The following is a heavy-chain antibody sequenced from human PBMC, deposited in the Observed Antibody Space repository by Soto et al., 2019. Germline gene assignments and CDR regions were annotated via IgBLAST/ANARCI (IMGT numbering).Heavy chain of an antibody. Sequence: SETLSLTCTVSGGSVSSGSYYWSWIRQPPGNGLEWIGYIYYSGSTNYNPSLKSRVTTSVDTSKNQFSLKLSSVTAADTAVYYCARSLGRPWLDPWGQGTLVTVSS. CDR3: ARSLGRPWLDP. J-gene: IGHJ5*02. V-gene: IGHV4-61*01. D-gene: IGHD3-16*01. CDR2: IYYSGST. CDR1: GGSVSSGSYY.